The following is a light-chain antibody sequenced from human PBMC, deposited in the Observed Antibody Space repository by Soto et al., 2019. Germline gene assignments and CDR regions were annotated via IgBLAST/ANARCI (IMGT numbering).Light chain of an antibody. CDR3: QQATSFPRT. CDR1: QSISSY. CDR2: AAS. V-gene: IGKV1-39*01. Sequence: DIQMTQSPSSLCASLGVIVTIACRASQSISSYLNWYQQKPGKAPKLLIYAASSLQSGVPSRFSGSGSGTEFTLTISSLQPEDFATYYCQQATSFPRTFGQGTKVDI. J-gene: IGKJ1*01.